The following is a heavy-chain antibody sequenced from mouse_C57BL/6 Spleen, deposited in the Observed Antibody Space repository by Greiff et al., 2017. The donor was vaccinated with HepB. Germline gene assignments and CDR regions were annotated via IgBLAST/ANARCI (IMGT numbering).Heavy chain of an antibody. V-gene: IGHV1-82*01. CDR2: IYPGDGDT. CDR1: GYAFSSSW. Sequence: QVQLKESGPELVKPGASVKISCKASGYAFSSSWMNWVKQRPGKGLEWIGRIYPGDGDTNYNGKFKGKATLTADKSSSTAYMQLSSLTSEDSAVYFCARSGDSSGYWFAYWGQGTLVTVSA. J-gene: IGHJ3*01. CDR3: ARSGDSSGYWFAY. D-gene: IGHD3-2*02.